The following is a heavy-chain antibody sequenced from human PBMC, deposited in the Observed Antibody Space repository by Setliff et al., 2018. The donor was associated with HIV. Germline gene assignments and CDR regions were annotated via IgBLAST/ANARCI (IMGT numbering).Heavy chain of an antibody. J-gene: IGHJ5*02. D-gene: IGHD6-6*01. CDR2: SYYTGST. Sequence: PSETLSLTCGVSGVSISTNTYYWGWVRQPPGKGLEWIGSSYYTGSTYYNPSLKSRVTISVDTTKNQFSLKLSSVTAADTAVYYCARGYSSSLGWFDPWGQGTLVTVSS. CDR3: ARGYSSSLGWFDP. CDR1: GVSISTNTYY. V-gene: IGHV4-39*07.